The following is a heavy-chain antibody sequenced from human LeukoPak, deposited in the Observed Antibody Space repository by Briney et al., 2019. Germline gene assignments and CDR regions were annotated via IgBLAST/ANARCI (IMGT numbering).Heavy chain of an antibody. CDR2: IYHSGST. V-gene: IGHV4-59*08. J-gene: IGHJ4*02. CDR3: ARHAPTTVTTGKFDC. Sequence: SETLSLTCTVSGGSISSYYWSWIRQPPGKGLEWIGYIYHSGSTNYNPSLKGRVTISVDTSKNQFSLRLSSVTAADTAVYYCARHAPTTVTTGKFDCWGQGTLVTVSS. CDR1: GGSISSYY. D-gene: IGHD4-11*01.